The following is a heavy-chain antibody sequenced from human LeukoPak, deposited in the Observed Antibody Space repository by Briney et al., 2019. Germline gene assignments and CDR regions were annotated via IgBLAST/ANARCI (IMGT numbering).Heavy chain of an antibody. J-gene: IGHJ4*02. CDR1: SLTFSSYE. CDR2: INSNGSTI. D-gene: IGHD3-10*01. V-gene: IGHV3-48*03. Sequence: GGSLRLSCAASSLTFSSYEMNWLRQAPGKGLEWVSYINSNGSTIYYADPVKGRFTISRDNAKNSLYLQMNSLSADETAVYYCTSGRTGSLNLPRDYWGQGTLVTVSS. CDR3: TSGRTGSLNLPRDY.